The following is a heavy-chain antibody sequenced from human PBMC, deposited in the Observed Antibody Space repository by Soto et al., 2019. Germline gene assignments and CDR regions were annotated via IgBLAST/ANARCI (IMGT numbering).Heavy chain of an antibody. V-gene: IGHV1-3*01. J-gene: IGHJ5*02. Sequence: QVQLVQSGAEVKKPGASVKVSCKASGYTFTSYAMHWVRQAPGQRLEWMGWINACNGNTKYSQKFQGRVTITRDTSASAAYMELSSLRSEDTAVYYCAWSSSQRGWFDPWGQGTLVTVSS. CDR1: GYTFTSYA. D-gene: IGHD6-6*01. CDR2: INACNGNT. CDR3: AWSSSQRGWFDP.